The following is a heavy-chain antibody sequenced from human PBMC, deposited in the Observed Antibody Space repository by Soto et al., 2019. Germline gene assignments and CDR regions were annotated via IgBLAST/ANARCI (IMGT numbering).Heavy chain of an antibody. D-gene: IGHD1-7*01. CDR2: ISPKSGGT. CDR3: GRGRSGELVVFY. J-gene: IGHJ4*02. V-gene: IGHV1-2*02. Sequence: QVQLVQSGAEVKKPGSSVKVSCKASGGTFSSYAISWVRQAPGQGLEWVGEISPKSGGTRYAQKFQGRVTMTKDTSISTVYMELTNLSPDDTAVYYCGRGRSGELVVFYWGQGTLVTVHS. CDR1: GGTFSSYA.